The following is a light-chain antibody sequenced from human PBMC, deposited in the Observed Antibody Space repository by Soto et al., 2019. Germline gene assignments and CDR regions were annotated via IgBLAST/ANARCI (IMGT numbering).Light chain of an antibody. V-gene: IGKV1-39*01. CDR3: QQIYSAPLT. Sequence: DIQMTQSPSSLSASVGDRVTITCRASQSITTYLNWYRQKPGKAPKLLIYAASSWQSGVPSRFSGSGSETEFTLSISSLQPEDFATYFCQQIYSAPLTFGGGTKVDIK. CDR1: QSITTY. CDR2: AAS. J-gene: IGKJ4*01.